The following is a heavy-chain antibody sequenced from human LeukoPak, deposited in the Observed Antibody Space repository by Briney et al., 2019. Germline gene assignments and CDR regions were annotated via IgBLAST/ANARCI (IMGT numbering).Heavy chain of an antibody. Sequence: PGGSLRLSCAASGFTFSSYEMNWVHQAPGKGLEWVSYISSSGSTIYYADSVKGRFTISRDNAKNSLYLQMNSLRAEDTAVYYCAELGITMIRGVWGKGTTVTISS. CDR1: GFTFSSYE. CDR3: AELGITMIRGV. J-gene: IGHJ6*04. V-gene: IGHV3-48*03. CDR2: ISSSGSTI. D-gene: IGHD3-22*01.